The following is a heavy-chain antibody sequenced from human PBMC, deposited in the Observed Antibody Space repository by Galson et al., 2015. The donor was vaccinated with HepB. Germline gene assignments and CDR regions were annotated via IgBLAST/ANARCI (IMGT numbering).Heavy chain of an antibody. D-gene: IGHD3-3*01. CDR2: ISYDGSNK. Sequence: SLRLSCAASGFTFSSYAMHWVRQAPGKGLEWVAVISYDGSNKYYADSVKGRFTISRDNSKNTLYLQMNSLRAEDTAVYYCARGRNDRDYDFWSGYPRPHFDYWGQGTLVTVSS. CDR1: GFTFSSYA. CDR3: ARGRNDRDYDFWSGYPRPHFDY. J-gene: IGHJ4*02. V-gene: IGHV3-30-3*01.